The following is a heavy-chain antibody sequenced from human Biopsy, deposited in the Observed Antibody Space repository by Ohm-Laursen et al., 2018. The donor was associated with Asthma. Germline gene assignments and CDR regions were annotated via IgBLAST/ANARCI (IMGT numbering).Heavy chain of an antibody. CDR3: ARAVDYSHYYGIDV. Sequence: ESSVKVSCKTSGYTFNSAGITWVRRAPEQGLEWMGWISVYNGNTKVAQKLQDRVTMITDTSTSTAYMELRSLRSDDTAVYFCARAVDYSHYYGIDVWGQGTTVTVS. J-gene: IGHJ6*02. V-gene: IGHV1-18*01. D-gene: IGHD3-10*01. CDR1: GYTFNSAG. CDR2: ISVYNGNT.